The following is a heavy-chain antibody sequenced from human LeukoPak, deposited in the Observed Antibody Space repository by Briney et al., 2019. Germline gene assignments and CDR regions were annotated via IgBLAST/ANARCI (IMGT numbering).Heavy chain of an antibody. Sequence: GASVKVSCKASGYTFTTNAMNWVRQAPGQGLEWMGWINTNTGNPTYAQGFTGRFVFSLDTSASTAYLQISSLKAEDTAVYYCARSFTFRNRFGELLTTMDVWGKGTTVTVSS. J-gene: IGHJ6*04. CDR3: ARSFTFRNRFGELLTTMDV. CDR2: INTNTGNP. V-gene: IGHV7-4-1*02. D-gene: IGHD3-10*01. CDR1: GYTFTTNA.